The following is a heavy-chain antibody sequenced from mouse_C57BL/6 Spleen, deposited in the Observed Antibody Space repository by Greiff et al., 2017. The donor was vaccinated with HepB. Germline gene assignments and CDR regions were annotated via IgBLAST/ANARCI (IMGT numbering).Heavy chain of an antibody. CDR3: ARQWDIYYGNPYFDY. CDR1: GFSLTSYG. CDR2: IWIDGSP. J-gene: IGHJ2*01. V-gene: IGHV2-6-1*01. D-gene: IGHD2-1*01. Sequence: VQLVESGPGLVAPSQSLSITCTVSGFSLTSYGVHWVRQPPGKGLEWLVVIWIDGSPTYNSALKSRLSISKDKSKSQVFLKMNSLQTDDTAMYYCARQWDIYYGNPYFDYWGQGTTLTVSS.